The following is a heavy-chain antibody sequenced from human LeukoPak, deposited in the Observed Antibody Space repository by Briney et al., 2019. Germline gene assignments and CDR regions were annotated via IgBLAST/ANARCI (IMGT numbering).Heavy chain of an antibody. V-gene: IGHV1-18*01. CDR2: ISAYNGNT. D-gene: IGHD3-3*01. Sequence: ASVKVSCKASGYTFTSYGISWVRQAPGQGLEWMGWISAYNGNTNYAQKLQGRVTMTTDTSTSTAYMELRSLRSDDTAVYYCARDSHPMSAFGVVSIPFDYWGQGTLVTVSS. CDR3: ARDSHPMSAFGVVSIPFDY. CDR1: GYTFTSYG. J-gene: IGHJ4*02.